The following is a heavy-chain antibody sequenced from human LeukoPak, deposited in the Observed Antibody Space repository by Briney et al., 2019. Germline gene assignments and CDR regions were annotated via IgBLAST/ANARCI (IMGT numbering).Heavy chain of an antibody. D-gene: IGHD1-26*01. V-gene: IGHV3-23*01. J-gene: IGHJ4*02. CDR2: ISGSGGST. CDR3: AKGVGATFEY. CDR1: GFSFSSNA. Sequence: PGGSLRLSCAASGFSFSSNAMTWVRQAPGKGLEWVSVISGSGGSTYYADSVKGRVTISRDNSKNTLYLQMSSLRAEDTAVYYCAKGVGATFEYWGQGTLVIVSS.